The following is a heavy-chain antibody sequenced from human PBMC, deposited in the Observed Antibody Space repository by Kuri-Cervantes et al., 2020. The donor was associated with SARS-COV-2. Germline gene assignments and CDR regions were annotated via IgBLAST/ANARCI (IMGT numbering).Heavy chain of an antibody. J-gene: IGHJ6*03. CDR1: GFTFDNYC. V-gene: IGHV3-23*01. Sequence: GGSLRLSCAASGFTFDNYCMGWVRQAPGKGLQWVSGVSPIGGSTFYLDSVKGRFTISRDNSKNTVYLEMDSLRADDTAVYYCAKDQLEQWLVYYYYMDVWGKGTTVTVSS. D-gene: IGHD6-19*01. CDR3: AKDQLEQWLVYYYYMDV. CDR2: VSPIGGST.